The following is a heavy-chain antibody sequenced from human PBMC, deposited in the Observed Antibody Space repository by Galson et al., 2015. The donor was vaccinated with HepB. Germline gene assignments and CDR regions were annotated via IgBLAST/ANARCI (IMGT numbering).Heavy chain of an antibody. V-gene: IGHV3-30*04. CDR3: ARGRRDYYDSSGYYAHFDY. J-gene: IGHJ4*02. CDR1: GFTFSSYA. D-gene: IGHD3-22*01. Sequence: SLRLSCAASGFTFSSYAMHWVRQAPGKGLEWVAVISYDGSNKYYADSVKGRFTISRDNSKNTLYLQMNSLRAEDTAVYYCARGRRDYYDSSGYYAHFDYWGQGTLVTVSS. CDR2: ISYDGSNK.